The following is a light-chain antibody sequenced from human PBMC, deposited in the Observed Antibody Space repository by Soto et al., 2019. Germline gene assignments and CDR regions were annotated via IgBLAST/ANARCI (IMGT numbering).Light chain of an antibody. CDR1: QSVSNIY. CDR3: QQYGGSRWT. Sequence: EIVLTQSPGTLSLSPGERATLSCRASQSVSNIYLAGYQQKPGQAPMLLIYGASSRATGIPDRFSGSGSGTDFTLTISRLEPEDFAVYYCQQYGGSRWTFGQGTKVEI. J-gene: IGKJ1*01. V-gene: IGKV3-20*01. CDR2: GAS.